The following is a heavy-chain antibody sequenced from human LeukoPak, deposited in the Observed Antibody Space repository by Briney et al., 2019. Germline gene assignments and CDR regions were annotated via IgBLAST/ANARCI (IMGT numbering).Heavy chain of an antibody. J-gene: IGHJ4*02. V-gene: IGHV3-7*03. CDR3: ARYIVVVVAATGDLDY. D-gene: IGHD2-15*01. Sequence: GGSLRLSCAASGFTFSSYWMSWVRQAPGKGLEWVANIKHDGSEKYYVDSVKGRFTISRDNAKNSLYLQMNSLRAEDTAVYYCARYIVVVVAATGDLDYWGQGTLVTVSS. CDR2: IKHDGSEK. CDR1: GFTFSSYW.